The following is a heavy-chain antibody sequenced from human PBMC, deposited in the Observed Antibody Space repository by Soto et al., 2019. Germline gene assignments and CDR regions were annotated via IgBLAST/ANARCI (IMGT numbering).Heavy chain of an antibody. CDR2: INPNSGGT. D-gene: IGHD3-3*01. Sequence: ASVKVSCKASGYTFTGYYMHWVRQAPGQGLEWMGWINPNSGGTNYAQKFQGRVTMTRDTSISTAYMELSRLRSDDTAVYYCARLTITIFGVVIPDYYYGVDVWGQGTTVTVSS. CDR3: ARLTITIFGVVIPDYYYGVDV. V-gene: IGHV1-2*02. J-gene: IGHJ6*02. CDR1: GYTFTGYY.